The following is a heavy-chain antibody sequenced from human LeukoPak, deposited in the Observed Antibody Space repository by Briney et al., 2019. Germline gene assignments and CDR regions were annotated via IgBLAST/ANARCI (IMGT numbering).Heavy chain of an antibody. CDR2: IVPSDSYT. D-gene: IGHD1-26*01. CDR3: ATRSPHSGSFDY. Sequence: GASLHISCKGSGSSFTSYWISWVRQLPGKGLEWMGRIVPSDSYTNYRPSFQGQVTISVDKSNSTAYLQWSSLKASDTAMYYCATRSPHSGSFDYWGQGTLVTVSS. V-gene: IGHV5-10-1*01. J-gene: IGHJ4*02. CDR1: GSSFTSYW.